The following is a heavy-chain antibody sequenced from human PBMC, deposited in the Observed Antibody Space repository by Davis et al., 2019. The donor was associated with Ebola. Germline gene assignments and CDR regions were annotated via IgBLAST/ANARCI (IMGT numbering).Heavy chain of an antibody. CDR2: INHSGST. CDR3: ARGVYGNYGMDV. J-gene: IGHJ6*02. D-gene: IGHD5/OR15-5a*01. V-gene: IGHV4-34*01. Sequence: SETLSLTCTVSGGSISGYYWSWIRQPPGKGLEWIGEINHSGSTNYNPSLKSRVTISVDTSKNQFSLKLSSVTAADTAVYYCARGVYGNYGMDVWGQGTTVTVSS. CDR1: GGSISGYY.